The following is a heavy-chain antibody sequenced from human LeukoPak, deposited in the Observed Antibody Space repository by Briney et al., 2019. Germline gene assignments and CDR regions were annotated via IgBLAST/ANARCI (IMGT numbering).Heavy chain of an antibody. CDR2: IIGSGDLI. D-gene: IGHD1-26*01. Sequence: QPGASLRLSCAASGFTFSSYSMNWVRQAPGKVLEWVSFIIGSGDLIYYADSVKGRFTISRDNAKNSLYLQMNSLRDEDTAVYYCARVRGATLSYHYFDYWGQGALVTVSS. CDR1: GFTFSSYS. J-gene: IGHJ4*02. CDR3: ARVRGATLSYHYFDY. V-gene: IGHV3-48*02.